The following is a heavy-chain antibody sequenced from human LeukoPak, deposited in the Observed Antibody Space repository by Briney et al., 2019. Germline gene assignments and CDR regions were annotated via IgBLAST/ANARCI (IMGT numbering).Heavy chain of an antibody. Sequence: GGSLRLSCAASGLTFSSRWMSWVRQAPGKGLEWVGNIQPDGREQYPVDSVKGRFTISRDNARNSLFLQMNSLRVEDTAVYYCTSQSYARFDPWGQGISVTVSS. D-gene: IGHD3-16*01. CDR2: IQPDGREQ. V-gene: IGHV3-7*01. CDR3: TSQSYARFDP. CDR1: GLTFSSRW. J-gene: IGHJ5*02.